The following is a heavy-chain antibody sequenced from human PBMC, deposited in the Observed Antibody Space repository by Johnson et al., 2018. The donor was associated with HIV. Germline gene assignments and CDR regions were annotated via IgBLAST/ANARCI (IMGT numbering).Heavy chain of an antibody. CDR2: IGTAGDT. Sequence: VQLVESGGGLVQPGGSLRLSCAASGFTFSSYDMHWVRQATGKGLEWVSAIGTAGDTYYPGSVKGRFTISRENAKNSLYLQMNSLRDEDTALYHCARGDGSGSTGAFDIWGQGTMVTVSS. CDR3: ARGDGSGSTGAFDI. CDR1: GFTFSSYD. D-gene: IGHD3-10*01. J-gene: IGHJ3*02. V-gene: IGHV3-13*01.